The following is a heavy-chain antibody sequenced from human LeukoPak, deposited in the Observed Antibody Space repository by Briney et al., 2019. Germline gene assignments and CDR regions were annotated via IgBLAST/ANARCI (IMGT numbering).Heavy chain of an antibody. Sequence: PGGSLRLSCAASGFTFSSYSMNWVRQAPGKGLEWVSSISSSSSYIYYADSVKGRFTISRDNAKNSLYLQMNSLRAEDTAVYYCAKRRAVTDTGGFDVWGQGTMVTVSS. D-gene: IGHD6-19*01. CDR3: AKRRAVTDTGGFDV. V-gene: IGHV3-21*01. CDR1: GFTFSSYS. CDR2: ISSSSSYI. J-gene: IGHJ3*01.